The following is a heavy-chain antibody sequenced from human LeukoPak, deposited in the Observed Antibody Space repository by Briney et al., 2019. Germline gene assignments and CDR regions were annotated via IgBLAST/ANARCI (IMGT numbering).Heavy chain of an antibody. CDR3: ARHKQNGLTVTGFDP. Sequence: PGGSLRLSCAASGFTFSSYSMNWVRQAPGEGLEWVSYISSLSGTIYYADSVKGRFTISRDNAKNSLYLQMNSLRAEDTAVYYCARHKQNGLTVTGFDPWGQGTRVTVSS. CDR1: GFTFSSYS. J-gene: IGHJ5*02. D-gene: IGHD4-17*01. CDR2: ISSLSGTI. V-gene: IGHV3-48*01.